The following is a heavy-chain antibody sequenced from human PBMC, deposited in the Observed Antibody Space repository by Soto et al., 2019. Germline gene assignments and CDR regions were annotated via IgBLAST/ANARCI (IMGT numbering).Heavy chain of an antibody. CDR3: ARTREYYDFWSGSYGMDV. D-gene: IGHD3-3*01. Sequence: LRLSCAASGFTFSSYAMSWVRQAPGKGLEWVSAISGSGGSTYYADSVKGRFTISRDNSKNTLYLQMNSLRAEDTAVYYCARTREYYDFWSGSYGMDVWGQGTTVTVSS. CDR1: GFTFSSYA. J-gene: IGHJ6*02. CDR2: ISGSGGST. V-gene: IGHV3-23*01.